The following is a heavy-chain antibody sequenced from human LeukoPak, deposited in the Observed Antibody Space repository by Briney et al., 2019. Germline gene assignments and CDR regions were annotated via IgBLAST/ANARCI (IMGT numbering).Heavy chain of an antibody. J-gene: IGHJ6*03. V-gene: IGHV4-4*07. CDR1: GGSISSYY. CDR3: AREFADYYYYYMDV. CDR2: IYTSGST. Sequence: SETLSLTCTVSGGSISSYYWSWIRQPAGKGLEWIGRIYTSGSTNYNPSLESRVTMSVDTSKNQFSLKLSSVTAADTAVYYCAREFADYYYYYMDVWGKGTTVTVSS.